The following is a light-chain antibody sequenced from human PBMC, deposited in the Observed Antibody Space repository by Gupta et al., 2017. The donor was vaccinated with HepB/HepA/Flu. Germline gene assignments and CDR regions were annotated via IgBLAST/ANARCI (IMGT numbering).Light chain of an antibody. J-gene: IGLJ3*02. CDR3: QAWDTSSCV. CDR1: KLGDKY. CDR2: QNN. V-gene: IGLV3-1*01. Sequence: SYELTQSPSLSVSPGQTATITCSGDKLGDKYACWYQQKPGQSPILVIHQNNKRPSGIPERLSGFNSGNTATLTISGTQAMEEADYYCQAWDTSSCVFGGGTKMTVL.